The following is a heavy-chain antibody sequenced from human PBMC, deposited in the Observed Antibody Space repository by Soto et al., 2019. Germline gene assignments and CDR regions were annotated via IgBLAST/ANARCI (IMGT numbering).Heavy chain of an antibody. Sequence: GGSVKVSCQASGYTLTSYYMHWVRQAPGQGLEWMGIINPSGGSTSYAQKFQGRVTMTRDTSTSTVYMELSSLRSEDTAVYYCARDRYSSSWGYGMDVWGQGTTVTAP. V-gene: IGHV1-46*01. CDR2: INPSGGST. J-gene: IGHJ6*02. CDR3: ARDRYSSSWGYGMDV. D-gene: IGHD6-13*01. CDR1: GYTLTSYY.